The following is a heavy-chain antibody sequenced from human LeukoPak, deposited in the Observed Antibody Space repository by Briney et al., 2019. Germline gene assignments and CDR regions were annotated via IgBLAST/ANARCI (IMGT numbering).Heavy chain of an antibody. V-gene: IGHV3-74*01. CDR1: GFIFSTQR. CDR3: FREGGD. D-gene: IGHD3-10*01. J-gene: IGHJ4*02. CDR2: INIDERIT. Sequence: GGSLRLSCAASGFIFSTQRMHWVRQAPGKGLVWVSYINIDERITGYADSVKGRFTISRDNAKNTLYLQMNSLRAEDTAIYYCFREGGDWGQGTLVTVSS.